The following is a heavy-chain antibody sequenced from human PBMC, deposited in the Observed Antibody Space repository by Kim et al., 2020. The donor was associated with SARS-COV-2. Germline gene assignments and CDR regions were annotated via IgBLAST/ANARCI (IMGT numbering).Heavy chain of an antibody. CDR2: IYSGGST. D-gene: IGHD3-10*01. J-gene: IGHJ6*02. Sequence: GGSLRLSCAGSGITVSSLYMSWVRQAPGKGLEWVSVIYSGGSTYYADSVKGRFTISRANSKNTVYLEMNSLRGDDTAVYYCASSGSPPYFYGMDVWGQGTTVTVSS. V-gene: IGHV3-53*01. CDR1: GITVSSLY. CDR3: ASSGSPPYFYGMDV.